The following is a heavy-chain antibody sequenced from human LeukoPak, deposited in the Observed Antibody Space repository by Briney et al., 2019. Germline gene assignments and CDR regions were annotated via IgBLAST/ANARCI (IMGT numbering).Heavy chain of an antibody. CDR2: ISYDGSNK. CDR3: AREVVPAARYPYGMDV. D-gene: IGHD2-2*01. J-gene: IGHJ6*04. V-gene: IGHV3-30*04. Sequence: GGSLRLSCAASGFTFSSYAMHWVRQAPVKGLEWVAVISYDGSNKYYADSVKGRFTISRDNSKNTLYLQMNSLRAEDTAVYYCAREVVPAARYPYGMDVWGKGTTVTVSS. CDR1: GFTFSSYA.